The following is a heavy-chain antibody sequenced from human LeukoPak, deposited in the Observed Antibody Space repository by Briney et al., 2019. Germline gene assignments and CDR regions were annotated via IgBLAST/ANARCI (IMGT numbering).Heavy chain of an antibody. CDR2: IYSGGRT. Sequence: GGSLRLSCAASRFTVRSNYMSWVRQAPGKGLEWVSVIYSGGRTYYADAVKGRFTISRDNSKNTLYLQMNSLRAEDTAVYYCARDRSGSYYEPFDCWGQGTLVTVSS. V-gene: IGHV3-53*01. CDR3: ARDRSGSYYEPFDC. CDR1: RFTVRSNY. D-gene: IGHD3-10*01. J-gene: IGHJ4*02.